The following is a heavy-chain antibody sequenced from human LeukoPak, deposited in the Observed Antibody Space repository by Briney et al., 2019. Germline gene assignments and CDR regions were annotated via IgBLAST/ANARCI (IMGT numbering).Heavy chain of an antibody. J-gene: IGHJ4*02. CDR3: TTDPGDYEIY. V-gene: IGHV3-15*01. Sequence: GGSLRLSRAASGLTLRNAWMSWVRQAPGKGLEWVGRIKSKTDGGTVDYAPPVKGRFTISRDDSRNTLSLEMNSLKTEDTAVYYCTTDPGDYEIYWGQGTLVTVSS. CDR2: IKSKTDGGTV. D-gene: IGHD4-17*01. CDR1: GLTLRNAW.